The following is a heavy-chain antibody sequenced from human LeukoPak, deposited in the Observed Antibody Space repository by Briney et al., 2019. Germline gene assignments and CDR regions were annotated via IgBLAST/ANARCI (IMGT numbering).Heavy chain of an antibody. Sequence: SETLSLTCTVSGGSISSSSYYWSWIRQPPGKGLEWIGYIYYSGSTNYNPSLKSRVTISVDTSKNQFSLKLSSVTAADTAVYYCAGGRYFDWLRNYYYMDVWGKGTTVTISS. CDR1: GGSISSSSYY. CDR3: AGGRYFDWLRNYYYMDV. CDR2: IYYSGST. D-gene: IGHD3-9*01. J-gene: IGHJ6*03. V-gene: IGHV4-61*01.